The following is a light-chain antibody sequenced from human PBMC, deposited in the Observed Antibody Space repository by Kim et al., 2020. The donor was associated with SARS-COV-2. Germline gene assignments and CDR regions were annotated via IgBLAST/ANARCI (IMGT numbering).Light chain of an antibody. CDR2: KAS. J-gene: IGKJ2*01. CDR3: QQYNSYSYT. V-gene: IGKV1-5*03. Sequence: DIQMTQSPSTLSASVGDRVTITCRASQSISNWLAWYQQKPGKAPKVLIYKASSLESGVTSRFSGSGSGTEFTLTISSLQPDDFATYYCQQYNSYSYTFGQGTKLEI. CDR1: QSISNW.